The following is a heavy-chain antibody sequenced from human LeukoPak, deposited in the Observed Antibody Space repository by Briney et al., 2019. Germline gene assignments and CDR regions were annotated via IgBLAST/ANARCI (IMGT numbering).Heavy chain of an antibody. CDR3: ARVGRQLWFGDAFDI. D-gene: IGHD5-18*01. CDR1: GFTFSSYA. CDR2: ISYDGSNK. J-gene: IGHJ3*02. Sequence: GRSLRLSCAASGFTFSSYAMHWVRQAPGKGLEWVAVISYDGSNKYYADSVKGRFTISRDNSKNTLYLQMNSLRAEDTAVYYCARVGRQLWFGDAFDIWGQGTMVTVSS. V-gene: IGHV3-30-3*01.